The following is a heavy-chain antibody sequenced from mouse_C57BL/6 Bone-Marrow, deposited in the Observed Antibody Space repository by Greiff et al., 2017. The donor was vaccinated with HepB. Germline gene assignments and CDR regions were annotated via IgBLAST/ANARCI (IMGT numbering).Heavy chain of an antibody. CDR2: IYPSDGST. J-gene: IGHJ3*01. D-gene: IGHD2-5*01. Sequence: VQLQQSGPELVKPGASVKLSCKASGYTFTSYDINWVKQRPGQGLAWIGWIYPSDGSTKYKEKFKGKATLTVDTSTSTAYMELHSLTSEDSAVYFWERIGYYSKSTWFAYWGQVTLVTVSA. CDR3: ERIGYYSKSTWFAY. CDR1: GYTFTSYD. V-gene: IGHV1-85*01.